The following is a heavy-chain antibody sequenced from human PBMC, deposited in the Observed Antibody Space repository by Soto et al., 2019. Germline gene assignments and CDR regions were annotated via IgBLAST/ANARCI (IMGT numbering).Heavy chain of an antibody. D-gene: IGHD5-18*01. V-gene: IGHV1-58*01. CDR3: AKDGPGSAVDTDYYYYGMDV. CDR1: GFTFTSSA. J-gene: IGHJ6*02. CDR2: IVVGSGNT. Sequence: SVKVSCKASGFTFTSSAVQWVRQARGQRLEWIGWIVVGSGNTNYAQKFQERVTITRDMSTSTAYMELSSLRSEDTAVYYCAKDGPGSAVDTDYYYYGMDVWGQGTTVTVSS.